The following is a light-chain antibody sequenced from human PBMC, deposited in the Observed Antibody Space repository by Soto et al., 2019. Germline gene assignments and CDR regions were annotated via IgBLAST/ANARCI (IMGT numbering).Light chain of an antibody. V-gene: IGKV1-5*01. CDR2: DAS. CDR1: PSISSW. Sequence: DIQMTQSPSTLSASVGDRDTITCRAGPSISSWLAWYQQKPGKAPKLLIYDASTLDSGVPSRFSGSGSGTEFTLTISSLQPDDFATYYGQQYNNFPYTFGQGTKLEIK. CDR3: QQYNNFPYT. J-gene: IGKJ2*01.